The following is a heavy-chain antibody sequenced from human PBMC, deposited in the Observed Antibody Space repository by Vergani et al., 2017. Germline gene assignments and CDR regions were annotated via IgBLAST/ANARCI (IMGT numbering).Heavy chain of an antibody. CDR1: GFTFSSYS. J-gene: IGHJ3*02. V-gene: IGHV3-21*05. D-gene: IGHD6-13*01. CDR3: ARVPGIEARFFDK. Sequence: EVQLVESGGGLVKRGGSLRLSCAASGFTFSSYSMNWVRQAPGKGLEWVAYISSVSDAIFYADSVKGRFTVSRDSSLYLQMNRLRVEDTAMYYCARVPGIEARFFDKWGQGTMVTVSS. CDR2: ISSVSDAI.